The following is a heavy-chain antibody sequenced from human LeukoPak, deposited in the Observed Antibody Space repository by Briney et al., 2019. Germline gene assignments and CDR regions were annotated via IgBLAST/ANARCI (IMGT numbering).Heavy chain of an antibody. D-gene: IGHD5-24*01. J-gene: IGHJ4*02. CDR1: GASISSYY. Sequence: PSETLSLTCTVSGASISSYYWSWIRQPPGKGLEWIGYIYYSGSSNYNPYLKSRVTISVDTSKNQFSLKLSSVTAADTAVYYCARYPFDGYNYYFDYWGQGTLVTVSS. CDR2: IYYSGSS. CDR3: ARYPFDGYNYYFDY. V-gene: IGHV4-59*01.